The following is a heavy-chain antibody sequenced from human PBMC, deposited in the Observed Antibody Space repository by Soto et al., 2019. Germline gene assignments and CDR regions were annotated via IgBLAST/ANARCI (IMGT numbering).Heavy chain of an antibody. J-gene: IGHJ4*02. D-gene: IGHD3-10*01. CDR2: IYSGGST. CDR1: GVTVSSNY. CDR3: VRSGDYRSGSYWYFFDY. V-gene: IGHV3-66*01. Sequence: GGSLRLSCAASGVTVSSNYMSWVRQAPGKGLEWVSVIYSGGSTYYADSVKGRFTISRDNSKNTLYLQMNSLRAEDTAVYYCVRSGDYRSGSYWYFFDYWGQGALVTVSS.